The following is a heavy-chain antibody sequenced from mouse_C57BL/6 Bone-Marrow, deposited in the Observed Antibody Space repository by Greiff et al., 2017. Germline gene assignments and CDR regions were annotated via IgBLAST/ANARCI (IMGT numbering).Heavy chain of an antibody. CDR2: INPGSGGT. D-gene: IGHD2-4*01. J-gene: IGHJ4*01. Sequence: QVQLQQSGAELVRPGTSVKVSCKASGYAFTNYLIEWVKQRPGQGLEWIGVINPGSGGTNYNEKFKGKATLTADKSSSTAYMQLSSLTSEDSAVYFCARCDYDYAMDYWGQGTTVTVSS. V-gene: IGHV1-54*01. CDR1: GYAFTNYL. CDR3: ARCDYDYAMDY.